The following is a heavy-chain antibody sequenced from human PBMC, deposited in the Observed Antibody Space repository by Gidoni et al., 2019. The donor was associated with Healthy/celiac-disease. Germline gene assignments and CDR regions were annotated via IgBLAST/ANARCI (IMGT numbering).Heavy chain of an antibody. CDR3: TTDISIFGVVSQEDYYYGMDV. J-gene: IGHJ6*02. Sequence: EVQLVESGGGLVKPGGSLRLSCAASGFTFSNAWMSWVRQAPGKGLEWVGRIKSKTDGGTTDYAAPVKGRFTISRDDSKNTLYLQMNSLKTEDTAVYYCTTDISIFGVVSQEDYYYGMDVWGQGTTVTVSS. CDR2: IKSKTDGGTT. D-gene: IGHD3-3*01. V-gene: IGHV3-15*01. CDR1: GFTFSNAW.